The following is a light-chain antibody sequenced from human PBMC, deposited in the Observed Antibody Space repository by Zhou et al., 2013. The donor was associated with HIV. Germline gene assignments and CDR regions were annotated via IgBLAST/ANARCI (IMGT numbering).Light chain of an antibody. Sequence: DIQMTQSPSSLSASVGDRVTITCQASQDISTYLNWYQQKPGKAPKLLIYDASNLETGVPSRFSGSGSGTDFTFTISSLQPEDIATYYCQQYDNLPPFTFGPWDQSGYQT. J-gene: IGKJ3*01. CDR2: DAS. V-gene: IGKV1-33*01. CDR3: QQYDNLPPFT. CDR1: QDISTY.